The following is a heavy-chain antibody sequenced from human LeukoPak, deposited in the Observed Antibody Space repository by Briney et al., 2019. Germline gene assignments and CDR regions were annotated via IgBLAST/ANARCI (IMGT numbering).Heavy chain of an antibody. V-gene: IGHV3-53*01. CDR3: ARVIYGSGTYYKGWFDP. J-gene: IGHJ5*02. Sequence: PGGSLRLSCAASGFNVSSNYTSWVRQAPGKGLEWVSVIYSSGDTYYADSVKGRFTISRDNSKNMLYLQMNGLRAEDTAVYYCARVIYGSGTYYKGWFDPWGQGTLVTVSS. CDR2: IYSSGDT. CDR1: GFNVSSNY. D-gene: IGHD3-10*01.